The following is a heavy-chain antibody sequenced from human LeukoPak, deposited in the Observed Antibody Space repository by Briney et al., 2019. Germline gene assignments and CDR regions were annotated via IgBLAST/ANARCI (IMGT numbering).Heavy chain of an antibody. CDR1: GASIVNYY. V-gene: IGHV4-59*01. CDR3: ARDRSLGYFDY. Sequence: SETLSLTCTVSGASIVNYYWTWIRQAPGQGLEWVGYSYYSGSTQYNPSLEGRVTISVDTSKNQFSLKLDSVTAADTAVYYCARDRSLGYFDYWGQGTVVTVSS. CDR2: SYYSGST. J-gene: IGHJ4*02.